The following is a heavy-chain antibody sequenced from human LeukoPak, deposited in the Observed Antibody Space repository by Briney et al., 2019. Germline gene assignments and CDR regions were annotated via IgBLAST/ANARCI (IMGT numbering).Heavy chain of an antibody. D-gene: IGHD3-22*01. Sequence: PGRSLRLPCAASGFTFSSYAMHWVRQAPGKGLEWVAVISYDGSNKYYADSVKGRFTISRDNSKNTLYLQMNSLRAEDTAVYYCTIYYDSSGYYRWGQGTLVTVSS. CDR3: TIYYDSSGYYR. V-gene: IGHV3-30*04. J-gene: IGHJ4*02. CDR2: ISYDGSNK. CDR1: GFTFSSYA.